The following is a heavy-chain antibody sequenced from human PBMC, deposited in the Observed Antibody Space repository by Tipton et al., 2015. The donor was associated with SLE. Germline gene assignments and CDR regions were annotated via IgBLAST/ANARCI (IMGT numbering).Heavy chain of an antibody. CDR1: GGSMSSYY. D-gene: IGHD2-21*02. J-gene: IGHJ4*02. CDR3: ARLNDATAIASFDY. CDR2: IYYNGHT. V-gene: IGHV4-59*01. Sequence: TLSLTCTVSGGSMSSYYWNWIRQPPGKGLEWIGYIYYNGHTNYSPSLKSRVTLSVDTSKNQFSLTLSSVTAADTAVYYCARLNDATAIASFDYWGQGNLVTVSS.